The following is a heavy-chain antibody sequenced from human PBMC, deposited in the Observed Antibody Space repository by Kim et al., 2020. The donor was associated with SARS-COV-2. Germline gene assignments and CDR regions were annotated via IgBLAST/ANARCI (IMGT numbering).Heavy chain of an antibody. CDR2: IYYSGST. CDR1: GGSISSGGYY. J-gene: IGHJ6*02. CDR3: GSFGGVNYGMDV. D-gene: IGHD3-16*01. V-gene: IGHV4-31*03. Sequence: SETLSLTCTVSGGSISSGGYYWSWIRQHPGKGLEWIGYIYYSGSTDYNPSLKSRVTISVDTSKNQFSLKLSSVTAADTAVYYCGSFGGVNYGMDVWGQGTTVTVSS.